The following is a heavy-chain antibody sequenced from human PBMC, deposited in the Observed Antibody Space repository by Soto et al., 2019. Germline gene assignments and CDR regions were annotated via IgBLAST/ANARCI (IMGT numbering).Heavy chain of an antibody. CDR3: ARGGAVAAPFDY. CDR2: ISSSSSYT. D-gene: IGHD6-19*01. J-gene: IGHJ4*02. V-gene: IGHV3-11*06. CDR1: GFTFSDYY. Sequence: GSLRLSCAASGFTFSDYYMSWIRQAPGKGLEWVSYISSSSSYTNYADSVKGRFTISRDNAKNSLYLQMNSLRAEDTAVYYCARGGAVAAPFDYWGQGTLVTVSS.